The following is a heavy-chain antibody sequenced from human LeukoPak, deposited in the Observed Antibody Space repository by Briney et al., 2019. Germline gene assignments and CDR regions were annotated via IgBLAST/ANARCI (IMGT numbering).Heavy chain of an antibody. CDR3: ARGDSTTYLDYFDY. CDR2: IYHSGST. J-gene: IGHJ4*01. CDR1: GGSISSGGYS. Sequence: TLSLTCVVSGGSISSGGYSWSWLRQPPGKGLEWIGNIYHSGSTYYNPSLKSRLSMSIDRSKNQFSLRLGSVTAADTAVYFCARGDSTTYLDYFDYWGHGTLVTVSS. V-gene: IGHV4-30-2*01. D-gene: IGHD2/OR15-2a*01.